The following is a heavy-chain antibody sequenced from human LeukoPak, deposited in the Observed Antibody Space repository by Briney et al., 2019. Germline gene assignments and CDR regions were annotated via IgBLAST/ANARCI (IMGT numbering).Heavy chain of an antibody. CDR1: GGSISSGDYY. Sequence: PSETLSLTCTVSGGSISSGDYYWSWIRQPPGKGLEWIGYIYYSGSTYYNPSLKSRLTISVDTSKNQFSLKLSSVTAADTAVYYCARVAYYYYYYMDVWGKGTTVTVSS. CDR2: IYYSGST. J-gene: IGHJ6*03. V-gene: IGHV4-30-4*08. CDR3: ARVAYYYYYYMDV.